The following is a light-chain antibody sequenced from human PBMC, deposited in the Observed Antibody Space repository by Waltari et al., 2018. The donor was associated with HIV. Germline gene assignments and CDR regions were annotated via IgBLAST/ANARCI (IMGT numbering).Light chain of an antibody. V-gene: IGKV4-1*01. CDR1: QSVLYSSNNKNY. CDR2: WAS. CDR3: QQYYSTPPWT. Sequence: DIVMTQSPDSLAVSLGERATINCKSSQSVLYSSNNKNYLAWYQQKPGQPPKLLIYWASTRDSGVPDRFSGSGSGTDFTLTISSRQAEDVAVYYCQQYYSTPPWTFGQGTKVEIK. J-gene: IGKJ1*01.